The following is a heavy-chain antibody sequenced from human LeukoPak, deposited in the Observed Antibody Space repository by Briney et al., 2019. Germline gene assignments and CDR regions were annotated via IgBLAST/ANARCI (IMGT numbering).Heavy chain of an antibody. J-gene: IGHJ4*02. Sequence: PSETLSLTCTVSGGSISSSSYYWGWIRQPPGKGLEWIGSIYYSGSTYYNPSLRSRVTVSVDTSKNQFSLKLSSVTAADTAVYYCASGYCSSTSCFDYWGQGTLVTVSS. CDR1: GGSISSSSYY. CDR3: ASGYCSSTSCFDY. CDR2: IYYSGST. D-gene: IGHD2-2*01. V-gene: IGHV4-39*01.